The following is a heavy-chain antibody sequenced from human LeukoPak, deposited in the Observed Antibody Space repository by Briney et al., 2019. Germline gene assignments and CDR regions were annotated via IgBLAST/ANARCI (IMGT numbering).Heavy chain of an antibody. Sequence: ASVKVSCKASGYTFTSYDINWVRQATGQGLEWMGWMNPNSGNTGYAQKFQGRVTVTRNTSISTAYMELSSLRSGDTAVYYCARGRTTVVTRVFGYWGRGTLVTVSS. J-gene: IGHJ4*02. CDR3: ARGRTTVVTRVFGY. V-gene: IGHV1-8*01. CDR2: MNPNSGNT. CDR1: GYTFTSYD. D-gene: IGHD4-23*01.